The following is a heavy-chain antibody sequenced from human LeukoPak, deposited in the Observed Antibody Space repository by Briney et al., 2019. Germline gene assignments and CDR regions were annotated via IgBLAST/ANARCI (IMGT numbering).Heavy chain of an antibody. CDR1: GFSFSGSG. V-gene: IGHV3-23*01. D-gene: IGHD3-22*01. Sequence: GGSLGLSCAASGFSFSGSGMNWVRQAPGKGLEWVSGITENGDNTYYADSVKGRFTISRDNSKNTLYLQMNSLRDEDTAVYYCAKRDSSGNDEWDIWGQGTMVTVSS. CDR3: AKRDSSGNDEWDI. J-gene: IGHJ4*02. CDR2: ITENGDNT.